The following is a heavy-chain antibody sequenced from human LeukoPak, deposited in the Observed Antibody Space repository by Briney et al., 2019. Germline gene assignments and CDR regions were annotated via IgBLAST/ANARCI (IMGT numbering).Heavy chain of an antibody. J-gene: IGHJ4*02. V-gene: IGHV3-33*01. CDR3: ARDAGERWTVDFNF. CDR2: IWYDESKK. CDR1: GFTFSSYV. Sequence: AGGSLRLSCAASGFTFSSYVMHWVRQAPGKGLEGVAFIWYDESKKLHADSVERRFTISRDNSKNTLYLQMESVRAEETAVYYCARDAGERWTVDFNFWGQGTLVSVSS. D-gene: IGHD3/OR15-3a*01.